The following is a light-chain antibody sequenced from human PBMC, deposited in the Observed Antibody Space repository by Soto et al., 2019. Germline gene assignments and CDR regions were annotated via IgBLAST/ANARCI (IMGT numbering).Light chain of an antibody. V-gene: IGLV2-23*01. CDR3: CSFAGSRAVV. CDR2: EGS. CDR1: SSDVGSYNL. J-gene: IGLJ2*01. Sequence: QSALTQPASVSGSPGQSITISCTGTSSDVGSYNLVSWYQQHPGKAPNLMIYEGSKRTSGVSNRFSGSKSGNTASLTISGLQAEDEADYYCCSFAGSRAVVFGGGTKLTVL.